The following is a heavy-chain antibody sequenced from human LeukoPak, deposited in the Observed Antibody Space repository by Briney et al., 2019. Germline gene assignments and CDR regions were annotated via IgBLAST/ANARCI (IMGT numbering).Heavy chain of an antibody. CDR1: GGSFSGYY. V-gene: IGHV4-34*01. J-gene: IGHJ6*03. CDR2: INHSGST. D-gene: IGHD2-15*01. CDR3: ARGRSGGYYYYYMDV. Sequence: PSETLSLTCAVYGGSFSGYYWSWIRQPPGKGLEWIREINHSGSTNYNPSLKSRVTISVDTSKNQFSLKLSSVTAADTAVYYCARGRSGGYYYYYMDVWGKGTTVTVSS.